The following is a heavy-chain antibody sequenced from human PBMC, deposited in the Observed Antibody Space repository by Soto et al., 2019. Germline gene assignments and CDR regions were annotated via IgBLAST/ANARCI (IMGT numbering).Heavy chain of an antibody. J-gene: IGHJ3*02. V-gene: IGHV1-69*15. D-gene: IGHD1-1*01. CDR3: AREGYTFGPGAVRGAFDI. Sequence: QVQLVQSETEVRKPGSSVKVSCRASGGTFGSNAISWVRQAPGQGLEWMGNIIPIFGTTKNAKNFQGRVTITADESTNTAYMELSSLRSEDTALYFCAREGYTFGPGAVRGAFDIWGQGTLVTVSS. CDR1: GGTFGSNA. CDR2: IIPIFGTT.